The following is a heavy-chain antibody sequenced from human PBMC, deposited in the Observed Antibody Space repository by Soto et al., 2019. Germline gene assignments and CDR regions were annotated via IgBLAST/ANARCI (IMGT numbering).Heavy chain of an antibody. D-gene: IGHD4-17*01. CDR2: IYPSDSDT. V-gene: IGHV5-51*01. J-gene: IGHJ3*02. Sequence: PGESLKISCQVSGYTFTIYWIGWVRQMPGKGLEWMGIIYPSDSDTRYSPSFQGQVTISADQSINTAYLQWDSLKASDTAIYYCARPANTVAENFEIWGQGKTVTVS. CDR1: GYTFTIYW. CDR3: ARPANTVAENFEI.